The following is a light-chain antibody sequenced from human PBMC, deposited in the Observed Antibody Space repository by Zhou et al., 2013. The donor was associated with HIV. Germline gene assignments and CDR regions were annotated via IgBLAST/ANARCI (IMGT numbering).Light chain of an antibody. CDR1: QSISTW. CDR2: KAS. CDR3: QQCNSFPYT. J-gene: IGKJ2*01. V-gene: IGKV1-5*03. Sequence: DIQMTQSPSTLSASVGDRVTITCRASQSISTWLAWYQQKPGRAPKLLIYKASSLETGVPSRFSGSGSGTEFTLTVSSLQPDDFATYYCQQCNSFPYTFGQGTQLEI.